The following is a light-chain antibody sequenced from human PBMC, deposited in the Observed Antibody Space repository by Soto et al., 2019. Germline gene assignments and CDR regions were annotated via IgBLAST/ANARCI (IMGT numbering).Light chain of an antibody. CDR2: GAS. CDR3: QQYNNWPPHT. Sequence: EIVMTQSPSTLSVSLWERAKVSFSASQSVSSNLAWYQQKPGQAPRLLIYGASTRATGIPARFSGSGSGTEFTLTISSLQSEDFAVYYCQQYNNWPPHTFGQGTRLEIK. V-gene: IGKV3-15*01. CDR1: QSVSSN. J-gene: IGKJ5*01.